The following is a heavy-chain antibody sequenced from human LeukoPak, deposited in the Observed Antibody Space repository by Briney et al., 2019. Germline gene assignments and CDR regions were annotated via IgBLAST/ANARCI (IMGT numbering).Heavy chain of an antibody. CDR1: GFTFDDYA. J-gene: IGHJ3*02. V-gene: IGHV3-9*01. CDR3: ATLQRDKGAFDI. Sequence: GRSLRLSCAASGFTFDDYAMHWVRQAPGKGLEWVSGISWNSGSIGYADSVKGRFTISRDNAKNSLYLQMNSLRAEDTALYYCATLQRDKGAFDIWGQGTMVTVSS. D-gene: IGHD1-1*01. CDR2: ISWNSGSI.